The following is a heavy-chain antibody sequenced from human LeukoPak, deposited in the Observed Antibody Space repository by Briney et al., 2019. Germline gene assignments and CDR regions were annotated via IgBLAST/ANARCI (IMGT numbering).Heavy chain of an antibody. CDR3: ARDFDY. J-gene: IGHJ4*02. CDR2: ISAYNGDT. CDR1: GYIFAHNG. Sequence: ASVKVSCKTSGYIFAHNGISWVRQAPGQGPEWMGWISAYNGDTNYAQNFQGRVTMTRDTSTSTVYMELRSLRSDDTAVYYCARDFDYWGQGTLVTVSS. V-gene: IGHV1-18*01.